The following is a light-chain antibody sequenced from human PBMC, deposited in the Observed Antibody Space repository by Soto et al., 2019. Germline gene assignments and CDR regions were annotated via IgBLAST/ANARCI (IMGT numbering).Light chain of an antibody. CDR1: TSNIGTNT. CDR3: ATWDDSLNVV. V-gene: IGLV1-44*01. CDR2: SND. J-gene: IGLJ2*01. Sequence: QSVLTQSPSASGTPGQRVSISCSGSTSNIGTNTVSWYQHVPGTAPKLLIYSNDQRPSAVPGRFSGSKSGTSASLAISRLLAEDAADYYCATWDDSLNVVFGGGTKVTVL.